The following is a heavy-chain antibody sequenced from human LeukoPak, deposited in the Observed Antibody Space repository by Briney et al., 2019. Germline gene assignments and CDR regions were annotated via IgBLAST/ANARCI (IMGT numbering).Heavy chain of an antibody. CDR2: ISVSGGNT. D-gene: IGHD1-26*01. V-gene: IGHV3-23*01. CDR1: GFTFSNYA. J-gene: IGHJ4*02. CDR3: TIPGGGY. Sequence: GGSLRLSCAASGFTFSNYAMSWVRQAPGKGLEWVSSISVSGGNTYYADSVRGRFTISRDNSKNSLYLQMNSLRVEDTAIYYCTIPGGGYWGQGTLVTVSS.